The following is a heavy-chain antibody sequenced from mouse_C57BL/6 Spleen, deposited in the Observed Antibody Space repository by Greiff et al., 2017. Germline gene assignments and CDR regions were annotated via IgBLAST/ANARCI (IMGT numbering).Heavy chain of an antibody. CDR1: GYAFSSSW. CDR2: LYPGDGDT. CDR3: AGRAGTGAMDY. D-gene: IGHD3-3*01. J-gene: IGHJ4*01. Sequence: QVQLQQSGPELVKPGASVKISCKASGYAFSSSWMNWVKQRPGKGLEWIGRLYPGDGDTNYNGKFKGKATLTADKSSSTAYMQLSSLTSEDSAVYFCAGRAGTGAMDYWGQGTSVTVSS. V-gene: IGHV1-82*01.